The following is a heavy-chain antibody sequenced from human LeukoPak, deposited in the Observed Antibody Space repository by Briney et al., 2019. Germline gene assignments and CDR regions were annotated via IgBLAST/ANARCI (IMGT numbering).Heavy chain of an antibody. CDR3: AKDHYGDYYFDY. Sequence: GGSLRLSCAAPGFTFSSYAMSWVRQAPGKGLEWVSAISGSTYYADSVKGRFTISRDNSKNTLYLQMNSLRAEDTAVYYCAKDHYGDYYFDYWGQGTLVTVSS. J-gene: IGHJ4*02. V-gene: IGHV3-23*01. D-gene: IGHD4-17*01. CDR1: GFTFSSYA. CDR2: ISGST.